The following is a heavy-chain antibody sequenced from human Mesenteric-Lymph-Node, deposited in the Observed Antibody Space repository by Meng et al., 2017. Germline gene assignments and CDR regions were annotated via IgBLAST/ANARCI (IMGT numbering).Heavy chain of an antibody. J-gene: IGHJ1*01. Sequence: GESLKISCAASGFTFSSYAMHWVRQAPGKGLEWVAVISYDGSNKYYADSVKGRFTISRDNSKNTLYLQMNSLRAEDTAVYYCARTRTIGWGQGTLVTVSS. D-gene: IGHD1-1*01. CDR1: GFTFSSYA. V-gene: IGHV3-30*04. CDR2: ISYDGSNK. CDR3: ARTRTIG.